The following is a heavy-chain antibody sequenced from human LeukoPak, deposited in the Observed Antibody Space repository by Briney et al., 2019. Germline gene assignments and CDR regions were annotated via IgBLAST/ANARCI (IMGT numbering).Heavy chain of an antibody. V-gene: IGHV3-30*02. CDR1: GFTFSSYG. CDR2: IRYDGSNK. D-gene: IGHD3-10*01. Sequence: GGSLRLYCAASGFTFSSYGMHWVRQAPGKGLEWVAFIRYDGSNKYYADSVKGRFTISRDNSKNTLYLQMNSLRAEDTAVYYCAKDPHYYGSGSHFPDYWGQGTLVTVAS. CDR3: AKDPHYYGSGSHFPDY. J-gene: IGHJ4*02.